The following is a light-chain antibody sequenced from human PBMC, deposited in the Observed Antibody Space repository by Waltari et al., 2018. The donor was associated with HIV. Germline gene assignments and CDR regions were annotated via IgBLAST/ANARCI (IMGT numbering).Light chain of an antibody. Sequence: QSARTQPASVSGSPGQSITISCTGTSSDVGGYDYVSWYQQHPGKAPRLMIYDVSNRPSGVSDRFSGSKSGNTASPTISGLQAEDEADYYCTSYTPSTTLFGTGTKVTVL. J-gene: IGLJ1*01. CDR1: SSDVGGYDY. V-gene: IGLV2-14*03. CDR3: TSYTPSTTL. CDR2: DVS.